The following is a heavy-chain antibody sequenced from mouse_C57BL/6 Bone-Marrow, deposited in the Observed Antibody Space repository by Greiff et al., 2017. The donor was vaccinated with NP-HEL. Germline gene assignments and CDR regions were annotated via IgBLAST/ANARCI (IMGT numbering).Heavy chain of an antibody. CDR1: GFTFSSYG. CDR3: ARQGGYYLFAY. CDR2: ISSGGSYT. D-gene: IGHD2-3*01. J-gene: IGHJ3*01. Sequence: EVKLVESGGDLVKPGGSLKLSCAASGFTFSSYGMSWVRQTPDKRLEWVATISSGGSYTYYPDSVKGRFTISRDNAKNSLYLQMGMLKSEDTAMYYCARQGGYYLFAYWGQGTLVTVSA. V-gene: IGHV5-6*02.